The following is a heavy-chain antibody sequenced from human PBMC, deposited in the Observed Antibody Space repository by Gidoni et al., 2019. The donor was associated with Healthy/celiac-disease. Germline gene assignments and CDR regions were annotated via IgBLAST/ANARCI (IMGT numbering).Heavy chain of an antibody. Sequence: QVQLQQWGAGLLKPSETLSLTCAVYGGSFSGYYWSWIRQPPGKGLEWIGEINPSGSTNYNPSLKSRVTISVDTSKNQFSLKLSSVTAADTAVYYCARGLIVVVPAAIRTHYFDYWGQGTLVTVSS. J-gene: IGHJ4*02. CDR3: ARGLIVVVPAAIRTHYFDY. CDR1: GGSFSGYY. CDR2: INPSGST. D-gene: IGHD2-2*01. V-gene: IGHV4-34*01.